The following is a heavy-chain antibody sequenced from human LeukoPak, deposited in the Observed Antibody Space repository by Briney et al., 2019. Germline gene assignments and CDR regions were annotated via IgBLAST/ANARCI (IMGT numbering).Heavy chain of an antibody. CDR1: GGSISSGGYP. CDR2: IYHSGST. D-gene: IGHD1-7*01. Sequence: PSETLSLTCAVSGGSISSGGYPWSWIRQPPGKGLEWIGYIYHSGSTYYNPSLKSRVTISVDRSKNQFSLKLSSVTAADTAVYYCARAYTLNWNYQGSGVLLFDYWGQGTLVTVSS. J-gene: IGHJ4*02. CDR3: ARAYTLNWNYQGSGVLLFDY. V-gene: IGHV4-30-2*01.